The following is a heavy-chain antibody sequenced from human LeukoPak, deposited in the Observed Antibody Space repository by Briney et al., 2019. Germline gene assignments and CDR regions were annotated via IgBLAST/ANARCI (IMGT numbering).Heavy chain of an antibody. V-gene: IGHV3-21*01. CDR3: AREMGL. Sequence: PGGSLRLSCAVSGLTFSNYAMTWVRQAPGKGLEWVSSISSSNSHIYYADSVKGRFTISRDNAKNSLYLQMNSLRAEDTAVYYCAREMGLWGQGTLVTVSS. J-gene: IGHJ4*02. CDR2: ISSSNSHI. CDR1: GLTFSNYA. D-gene: IGHD5-24*01.